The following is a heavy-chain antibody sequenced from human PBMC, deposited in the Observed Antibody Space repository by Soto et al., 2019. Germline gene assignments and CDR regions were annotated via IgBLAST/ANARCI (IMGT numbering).Heavy chain of an antibody. V-gene: IGHV4-30-4*01. J-gene: IGHJ4*02. CDR2: IYYTGTT. D-gene: IGHD4-17*01. CDR1: GGSISHGDYY. Sequence: QVQLQESGPRLVKPSQTLSLTCTVSGGSISHGDYYWSWLRQPPGKGLEWVGYIYYTGTTYFNPSLKSLLTISIDTSKSQFSLNLSSVTAADTAVYFCARVTGDYDFDYWGQGTLVTVSS. CDR3: ARVTGDYDFDY.